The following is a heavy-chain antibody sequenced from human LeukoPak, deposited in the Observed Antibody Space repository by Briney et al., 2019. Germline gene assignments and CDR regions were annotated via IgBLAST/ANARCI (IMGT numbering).Heavy chain of an antibody. Sequence: TGGSLRLSCAASGLIVSGKYMSWVRQAPGKGLEWVSVIRSDGSTSYADSVKGRFTISRDNSKNTLYLQMNSLRAEDTAVYYCAREGSFDSSGYNDALDIWGQGTMVTVSA. CDR1: GLIVSGKY. J-gene: IGHJ3*02. CDR3: AREGSFDSSGYNDALDI. CDR2: IRSDGST. V-gene: IGHV3-53*01. D-gene: IGHD3-22*01.